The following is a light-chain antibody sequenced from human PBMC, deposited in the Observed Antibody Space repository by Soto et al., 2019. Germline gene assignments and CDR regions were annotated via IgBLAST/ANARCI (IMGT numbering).Light chain of an antibody. Sequence: EIVLTQSPGTLSLSPGERATLSCRASQPVSRNFGAWYQQKPGQAPRLLLYGASTRATSLPGSFSGSWSATDFTLISSALAPDYFAVYCCQQIVSDVTFGGGTKV. CDR3: QQIVSDVT. J-gene: IGKJ4*01. CDR2: GAS. CDR1: QPVSRNF. V-gene: IGKV3-20*01.